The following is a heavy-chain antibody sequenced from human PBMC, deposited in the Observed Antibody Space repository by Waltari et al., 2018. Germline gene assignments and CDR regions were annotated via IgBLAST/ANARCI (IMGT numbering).Heavy chain of an antibody. CDR1: GFTLRNYW. Sequence: EVQLVESGGGLAHPGGSLTLSCVGSGFTLRNYWMTWVRQAPGKGLEWVATMNKEGSERYYVDSVRGRFIISKDDAKNSLSLEMNILAVEDTAIYYCARYSPDKHWTFFGNDHWGQGTLVNVSP. V-gene: IGHV3-7*01. J-gene: IGHJ4*02. D-gene: IGHD1-1*01. CDR3: ARYSPDKHWTFFGNDH. CDR2: MNKEGSER.